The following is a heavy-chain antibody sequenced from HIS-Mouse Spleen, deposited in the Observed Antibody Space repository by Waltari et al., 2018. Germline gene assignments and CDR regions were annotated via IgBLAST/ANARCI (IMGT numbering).Heavy chain of an antibody. Sequence: QLQLQESGPGLVKPSETLSLTCTVSGGSISSSSYYSGWIRQPPGKGLEWIGSIYYSTGTYYNPTLKSRVTISVDTAKTQSSLKLSSVTAADTAVYYCAREIPYSSSWYDWYFDLWGRGTLVTVSS. CDR3: AREIPYSSSWYDWYFDL. V-gene: IGHV4-39*07. CDR1: GGSISSSSYY. J-gene: IGHJ2*01. D-gene: IGHD6-13*01. CDR2: IYYSTGT.